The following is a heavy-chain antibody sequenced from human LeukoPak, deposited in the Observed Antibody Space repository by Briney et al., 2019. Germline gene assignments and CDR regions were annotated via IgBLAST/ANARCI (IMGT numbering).Heavy chain of an antibody. V-gene: IGHV4-4*07. CDR3: ARQGRIPGHAVPVPDGPATEYSYYYMDV. J-gene: IGHJ6*03. Sequence: PSETLSLTCTVSGGSMVPYYWSWVRQPAGKGLEWLGHIYIGGGTKYNPSPKSRVTVSIDRSMNQFSLRLTSVTAADTAVYYCARQGRIPGHAVPVPDGPATEYSYYYMDVWGNGTTVTVSS. CDR2: IYIGGGT. D-gene: IGHD4-11*01. CDR1: GGSMVPYY.